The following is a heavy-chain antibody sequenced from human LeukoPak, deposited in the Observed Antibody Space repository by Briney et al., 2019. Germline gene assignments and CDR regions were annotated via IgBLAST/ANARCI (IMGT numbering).Heavy chain of an antibody. CDR3: TRNRGLDV. CDR1: GFTFSSFW. CDR2: IKPEGSEK. D-gene: IGHD6-25*01. Sequence: GGSLRLSCAASGFTFSSFWMSWVRQAPGKGLEWVANIKPEGSEKYYVDSVKGRFTISRDNAKNSLYLQMNSLRAEDKAVYYCTRNRGLDVWGQGTTVTVSS. J-gene: IGHJ6*02. V-gene: IGHV3-7*01.